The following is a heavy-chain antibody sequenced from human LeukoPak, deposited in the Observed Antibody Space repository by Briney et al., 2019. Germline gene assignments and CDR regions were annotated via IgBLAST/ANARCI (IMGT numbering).Heavy chain of an antibody. J-gene: IGHJ4*02. D-gene: IGHD1-26*01. Sequence: SETLSLTCTVSGGSVSSGSYYWSWIRQPPGKGLEWIGYIYYSGSTNYNPSHKSRVTISVDTSKNQFSLKLSSVTAADTAVYYCARTRPPRWVGGYFDYWGQGTLVTVSS. CDR3: ARTRPPRWVGGYFDY. CDR2: IYYSGST. V-gene: IGHV4-61*01. CDR1: GGSVSSGSYY.